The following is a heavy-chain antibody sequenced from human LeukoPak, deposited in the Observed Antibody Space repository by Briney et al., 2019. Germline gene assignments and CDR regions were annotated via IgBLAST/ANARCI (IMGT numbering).Heavy chain of an antibody. CDR3: ARRRDAFDI. CDR1: GGSISSYY. Sequence: PSATLSLTCTVSGGSISSYYWSWIRQPPGKGLEWIGYIYYSGSTNYNPSLKSRVTISVDTSKNQFSLKLSSVTAADTAVYYCARRRDAFDIWGQGTMVTVSS. V-gene: IGHV4-59*08. J-gene: IGHJ3*02. CDR2: IYYSGST.